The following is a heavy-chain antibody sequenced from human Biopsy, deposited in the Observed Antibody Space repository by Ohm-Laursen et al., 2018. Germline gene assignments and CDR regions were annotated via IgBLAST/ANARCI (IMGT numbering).Heavy chain of an antibody. D-gene: IGHD6-19*01. CDR3: VAYPSSGFFENNDDFAMDV. CDR1: GGAFTNYA. CDR2: IIIVSETA. J-gene: IGHJ6*02. V-gene: IGHV1-69*13. Sequence: SVKVSCKASGGAFTNYAINWVRQAPGHGLGWMGGIIIVSETARYAERFQGRVTITADVITTTAYMDLSRLRSEETAVYYCVAYPSSGFFENNDDFAMDVWGQGTTVIVSS.